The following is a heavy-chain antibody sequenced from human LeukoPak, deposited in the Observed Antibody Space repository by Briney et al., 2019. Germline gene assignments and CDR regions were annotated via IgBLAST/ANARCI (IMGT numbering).Heavy chain of an antibody. CDR3: ARDRGYSYGPTEDYYYYGMDV. CDR1: GFTFESFA. CDR2: ISSSSSTI. D-gene: IGHD5-18*01. J-gene: IGHJ6*02. V-gene: IGHV3-48*02. Sequence: GGSLRLSCAASGFTFESFAMSWVRQAPGKGLEWVSYISSSSSTIYYADSVKGRFTISRDNAKNSLYLQMNSLRDEDTAVYYCARDRGYSYGPTEDYYYYGMDVWGQGTTVTVSS.